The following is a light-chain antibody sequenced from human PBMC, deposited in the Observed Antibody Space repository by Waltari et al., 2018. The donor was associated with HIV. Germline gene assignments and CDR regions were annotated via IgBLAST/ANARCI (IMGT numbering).Light chain of an antibody. J-gene: IGLJ2*01. Sequence: SYGLSQPPSVPVSPGQTASITCFGDKLGDKYVSWYQQKTGQSPVLVVYQDTKRPSGIPDIFSGATSGNTATLTISGTQAVDEADYYCQAWGINSVIFGGGTHLTVL. CDR3: QAWGINSVI. V-gene: IGLV3-1*01. CDR2: QDT. CDR1: KLGDKY.